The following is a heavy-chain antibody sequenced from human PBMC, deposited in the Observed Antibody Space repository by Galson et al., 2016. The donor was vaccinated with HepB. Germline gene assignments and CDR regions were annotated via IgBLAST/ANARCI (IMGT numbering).Heavy chain of an antibody. V-gene: IGHV3-48*02. CDR1: GFSFSSYN. D-gene: IGHD3-16*01. CDR2: ISRTGETF. Sequence: SLRLSCAASGFSFSSYNMDWVRRAPGKGPEWVSYISRTGETFYYADSVKGRFTISRDNAKNLLYLQMNSLRDEDTAVYYCARDRRHNYAFFDSWGQGTPITVSS. CDR3: ARDRRHNYAFFDS. J-gene: IGHJ4*02.